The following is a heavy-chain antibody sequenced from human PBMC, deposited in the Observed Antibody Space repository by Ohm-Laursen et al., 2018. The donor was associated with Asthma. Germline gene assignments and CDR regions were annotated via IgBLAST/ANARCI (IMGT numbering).Heavy chain of an antibody. CDR1: GFTFSSYA. J-gene: IGHJ4*02. V-gene: IGHV3-30-3*01. CDR2: ISYDGSNK. Sequence: SLRLSCAASGFTFSSYAMHWVRQAPGKGLEWVAVISYDGSNKYYAGSVKGRFTISRDNSKNTLYLQMNSLRAEDTAVYYCARDRAAGYYFDYWGQGTLVTVSS. CDR3: ARDRAAGYYFDY. D-gene: IGHD2-15*01.